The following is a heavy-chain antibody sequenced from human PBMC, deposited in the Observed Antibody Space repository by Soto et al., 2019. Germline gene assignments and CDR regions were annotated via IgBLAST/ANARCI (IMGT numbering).Heavy chain of an antibody. CDR1: GFTFSTYH. Sequence: GGSLRLSCAASGFTFSTYHMHWVRQAPGKGLEWVAVIWSDGSNKYCADSVKGRFTISRDNSKNTLYLQMNSLRVEDTAVYYCARIGSWSLNFDYWGQGTQVTVSS. J-gene: IGHJ4*02. D-gene: IGHD6-13*01. CDR2: IWSDGSNK. V-gene: IGHV3-33*01. CDR3: ARIGSWSLNFDY.